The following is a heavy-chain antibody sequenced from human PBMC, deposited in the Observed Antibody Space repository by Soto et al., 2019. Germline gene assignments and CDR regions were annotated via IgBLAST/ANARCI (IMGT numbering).Heavy chain of an antibody. Sequence: QVQLVQSGAEVKKPGSSVKVSCKASGGTFSSYAISWVRQAPGQGLEWMGGIIPIFGTANYAQKFQGRVTITADESTSKAYMELSSLRSEDTAVYYCARVALYCSGGSCYPDTAMVMSYFDYWGQGTLVTVSS. CDR3: ARVALYCSGGSCYPDTAMVMSYFDY. D-gene: IGHD2-15*01. CDR2: IIPIFGTA. J-gene: IGHJ4*02. V-gene: IGHV1-69*01. CDR1: GGTFSSYA.